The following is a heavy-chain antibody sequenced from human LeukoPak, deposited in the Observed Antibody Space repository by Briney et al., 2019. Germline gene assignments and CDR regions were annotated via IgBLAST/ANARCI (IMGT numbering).Heavy chain of an antibody. Sequence: GASVEVSCKASGGTFSSYAISWVRQAPGQGLEWMGRIIPILGIANYAQKFQGRVTITADKSTGTAYMELSSLRSEDTAVYYCARSSYGSGIHEVGSDYWGQGTLVTVSS. V-gene: IGHV1-69*04. CDR3: ARSSYGSGIHEVGSDY. D-gene: IGHD3-10*01. CDR2: IIPILGIA. J-gene: IGHJ4*02. CDR1: GGTFSSYA.